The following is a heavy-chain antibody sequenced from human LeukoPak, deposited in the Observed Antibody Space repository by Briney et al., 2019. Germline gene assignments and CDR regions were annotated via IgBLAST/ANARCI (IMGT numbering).Heavy chain of an antibody. CDR3: GRGPGYRSDY. D-gene: IGHD5-12*01. Sequence: PGGSLRLSCAASGLTFNTYWMTWVRQAPGKGLEWVANINRDGSEKNYVGSVRGRFTISRDNTKNSLYLQMNSLTAEDTAVYYCGRGPGYRSDYWGQGTLVTVSS. J-gene: IGHJ4*02. CDR2: INRDGSEK. CDR1: GLTFNTYW. V-gene: IGHV3-7*05.